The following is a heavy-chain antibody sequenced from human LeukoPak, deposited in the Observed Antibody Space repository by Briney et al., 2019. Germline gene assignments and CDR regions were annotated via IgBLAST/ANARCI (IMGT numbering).Heavy chain of an antibody. CDR2: ISGSGGST. CDR3: AKDLAGSGSYSFDY. D-gene: IGHD1-26*01. CDR1: GFTFSNYA. J-gene: IGHJ4*02. V-gene: IGHV3-23*01. Sequence: PGGSLRLSCAASGFTFSNYAMNRVRQAPGRGLEWVSAISGSGGSTYYADSVKGRFTISRDNSKNTLYLQMNSLRAEDTAVYYCAKDLAGSGSYSFDYWSQGTLVTVSS.